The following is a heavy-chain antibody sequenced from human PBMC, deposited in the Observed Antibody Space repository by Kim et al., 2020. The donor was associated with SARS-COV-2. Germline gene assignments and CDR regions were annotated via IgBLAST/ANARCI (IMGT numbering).Heavy chain of an antibody. CDR3: ASSRYSSSWYGQFDP. V-gene: IGHV1-69*01. J-gene: IGHJ5*02. Sequence: QECQGRVTITADESTSTAYMELSSVRSEDTAVYYCASSRYSSSWYGQFDPWGQGTLVTVSS. D-gene: IGHD6-13*01.